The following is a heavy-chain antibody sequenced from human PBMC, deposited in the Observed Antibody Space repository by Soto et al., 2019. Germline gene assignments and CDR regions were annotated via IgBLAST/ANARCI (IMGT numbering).Heavy chain of an antibody. V-gene: IGHV4-34*01. CDR3: ARIVGKTWYYFDS. J-gene: IGHJ4*02. D-gene: IGHD2-8*02. Sequence: QVQLQQWGAGLLKPSETLSLTFAVNGGSFTGYYGAWIRQSPEKGLEWIGEISHSGTTKYNPSLKRRVTIAVDTYKYQFSLKLSSVTAADTGMYYCARIVGKTWYYFDSWGQGTGVTVSS. CDR1: GGSFTGYY. CDR2: ISHSGTT.